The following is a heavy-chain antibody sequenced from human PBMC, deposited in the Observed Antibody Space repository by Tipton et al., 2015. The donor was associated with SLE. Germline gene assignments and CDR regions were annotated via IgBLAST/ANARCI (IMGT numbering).Heavy chain of an antibody. CDR1: GFTFSSYW. CDR2: IKQDGSEK. CDR3: ARGGGYGSGSYYYYYYGMDV. D-gene: IGHD3-10*01. J-gene: IGHJ6*02. V-gene: IGHV3-7*01. Sequence: GSLRLSCAASGFTFSSYWMSWVRQAPGKGLAWVANIKQDGSEKYYVDSVKGRFTISRDNAKNSLYLQMNSLRAEDTAVYYCARGGGYGSGSYYYYYYGMDVWGQGTTVTVSS.